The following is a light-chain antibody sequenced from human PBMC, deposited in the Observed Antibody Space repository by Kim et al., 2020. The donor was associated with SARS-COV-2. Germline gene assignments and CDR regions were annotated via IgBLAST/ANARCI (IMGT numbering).Light chain of an antibody. J-gene: IGKJ5*01. V-gene: IGKV1-16*02. CDR3: QQYNVYPIT. Sequence: ASIGDRVKITCRAGQDISSDLAWFQQKPGQAPKSLISAASSLQSGVPSKFSGSGSGTDFTLTISSLQPDDFATYYGQQYNVYPITFGQGTRLEIK. CDR2: AAS. CDR1: QDISSD.